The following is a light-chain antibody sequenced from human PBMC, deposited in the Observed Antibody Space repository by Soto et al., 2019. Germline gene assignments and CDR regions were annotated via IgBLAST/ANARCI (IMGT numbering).Light chain of an antibody. V-gene: IGLV2-14*03. CDR1: SSDVGANNY. CDR3: ASYTTSSTVV. J-gene: IGLJ2*01. Sequence: QSVLTQPASVSGSPGQTVTISCTGTSSDVGANNYVSWYQQHPGKAPKLMIYDVTNRPSGVSNRFSGSKSANTASLTISGLEAEDEADYYCASYTTSSTVVFGGGTKLTVL. CDR2: DVT.